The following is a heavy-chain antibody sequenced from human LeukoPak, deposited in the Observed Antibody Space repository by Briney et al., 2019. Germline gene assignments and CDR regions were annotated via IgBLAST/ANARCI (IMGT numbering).Heavy chain of an antibody. D-gene: IGHD6-6*01. CDR3: ARDRLYISSSEDY. V-gene: IGHV3-53*01. CDR1: GFTVSSNY. Sequence: PGGSLRLSCAASGFTVSSNYMSWVRQAPGKGLEWVSVIYSGGSTYYADSVKGRFTISRDSSKNTLYLQMNSLRVEDKAVYYCARDRLYISSSEDYWGQGILVTVSS. CDR2: IYSGGST. J-gene: IGHJ4*02.